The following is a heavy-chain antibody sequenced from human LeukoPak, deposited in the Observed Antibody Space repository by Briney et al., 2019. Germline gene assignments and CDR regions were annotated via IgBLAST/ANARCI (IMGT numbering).Heavy chain of an antibody. CDR3: ARDPYSGSYGDYYYYYMDV. J-gene: IGHJ6*03. D-gene: IGHD1-26*01. Sequence: GGSLRLSCEASGFTFNTYSMNWVRQAPGKGLEWVSSITSTSSYIYYADSVKGRFTISRDNAKNSLYLLMNSLRAEDTAVYYCARDPYSGSYGDYYYYYMDVWGKGTTVTIFS. V-gene: IGHV3-21*01. CDR1: GFTFNTYS. CDR2: ITSTSSYI.